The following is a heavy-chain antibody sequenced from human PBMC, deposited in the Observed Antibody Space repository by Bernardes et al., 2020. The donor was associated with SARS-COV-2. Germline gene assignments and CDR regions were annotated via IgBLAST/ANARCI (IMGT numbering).Heavy chain of an antibody. V-gene: IGHV3-7*01. Sequence: GGSLRLSCAGSGFDFSDFWMTWVRQAPGKGLEWVANIKRDGSETYYVDSVRGRFTISRDNAKNLLYLQMNSLRAEDTAVYYCARIDEVTSRDYWGQGTLVTVSS. D-gene: IGHD4-17*01. J-gene: IGHJ4*02. CDR3: ARIDEVTSRDY. CDR1: GFDFSDFW. CDR2: IKRDGSET.